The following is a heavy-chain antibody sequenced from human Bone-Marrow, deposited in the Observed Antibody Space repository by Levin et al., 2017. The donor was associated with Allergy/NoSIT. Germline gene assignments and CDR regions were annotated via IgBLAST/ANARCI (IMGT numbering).Heavy chain of an antibody. V-gene: IGHV3-11*05. CDR3: ARDPRGYSYGYCFDY. CDR1: GFTFSDYY. CDR2: ISSSSSYT. Sequence: GGSLRLSCAASGFTFSDYYMSWIRQAPGKGLEWVSYISSSSSYTNYADSVKGRFTISRDNAKNSLYLQMNSLRAEDTAVYYCARDPRGYSYGYCFDYWGQGTLVTVSS. D-gene: IGHD5-18*01. J-gene: IGHJ4*02.